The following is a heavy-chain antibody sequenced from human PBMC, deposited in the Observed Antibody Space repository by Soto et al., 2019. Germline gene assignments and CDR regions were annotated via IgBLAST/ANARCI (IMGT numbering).Heavy chain of an antibody. D-gene: IGHD3-10*01. CDR1: GGSISSSNW. CDR2: IYHSGST. Sequence: PSETLSLTCAVSGGSISSSNWWSWGRQPAGKGLEWIGEIYHSGSTNYNPSLKSRATISVDKSKNQFSLKLSSVTAADTAVYYCATSGSGSFSATVYYGMDVWGQGTTVTVSS. J-gene: IGHJ6*02. CDR3: ATSGSGSFSATVYYGMDV. V-gene: IGHV4-4*02.